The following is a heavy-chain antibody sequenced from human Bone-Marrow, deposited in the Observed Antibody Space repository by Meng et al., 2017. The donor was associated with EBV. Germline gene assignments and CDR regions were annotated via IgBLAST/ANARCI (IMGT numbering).Heavy chain of an antibody. J-gene: IGHJ4*02. D-gene: IGHD3-10*01. CDR1: GGAFRRSA. CDR2: FLPILGAP. V-gene: IGHV1-69*01. Sequence: VQVVQGGAEGKKPGSSGKGSCKASGGAFRRSAISWVRQAPGQGLEWMGGFLPILGAPNYAETFQDRVTITADESTSTAYMELSSLRPDDTAVYYCARESGRGYTPDYWGQGTLVTVSS. CDR3: ARESGRGYTPDY.